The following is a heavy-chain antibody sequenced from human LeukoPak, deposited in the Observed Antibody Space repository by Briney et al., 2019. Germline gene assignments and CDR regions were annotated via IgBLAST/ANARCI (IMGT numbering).Heavy chain of an antibody. Sequence: SETLSLTCAVSGGSIIGGTYYWAWIRQPPGKGLERVGSIFYTGHTFYNPSLKSRLSISLDTSKNQFSPKLNSVTAADTAVYYCARNHFLGGAFDLWGQGTVVTVSS. J-gene: IGHJ3*01. CDR3: ARNHFLGGAFDL. CDR2: IFYTGHT. V-gene: IGHV4-39*01. CDR1: GGSIIGGTYY. D-gene: IGHD3-16*01.